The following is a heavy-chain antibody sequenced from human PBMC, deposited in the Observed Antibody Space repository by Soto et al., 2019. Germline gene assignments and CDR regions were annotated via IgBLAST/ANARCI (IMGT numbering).Heavy chain of an antibody. CDR1: GFTFSSYA. D-gene: IGHD1-1*01. CDR2: ISGSGSGK. J-gene: IGHJ4*02. Sequence: GSLRLSCAASGFTFSSYAMSWVRQAPGKGLEWVATISGSGSGKYYADSVKGRFTISRDNSKNTLFLQMNSLRPEDTAVYYCAKDNPTIAYWGQGTLVTVSS. CDR3: AKDNPTIAY. V-gene: IGHV3-23*01.